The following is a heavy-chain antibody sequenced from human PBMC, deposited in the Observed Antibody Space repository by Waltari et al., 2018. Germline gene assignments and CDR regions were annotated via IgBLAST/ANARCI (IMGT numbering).Heavy chain of an antibody. CDR2: IYYSGST. D-gene: IGHD3-10*01. Sequence: QVQLQESGPGLVKPSETLSLTCTVSGGSISSYYWSWIRQPPGKGLEWIGYIYYSGSTKYNPSLKSRVTMSVDTSKNQLSLNLNSVTAADTAVYYCARDGRFYGSGNEDWFDPWGQGTLVTVSS. CDR1: GGSISSYY. J-gene: IGHJ5*02. CDR3: ARDGRFYGSGNEDWFDP. V-gene: IGHV4-59*01.